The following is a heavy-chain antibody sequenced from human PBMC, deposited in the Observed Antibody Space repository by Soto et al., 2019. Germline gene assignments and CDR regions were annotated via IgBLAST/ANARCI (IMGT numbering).Heavy chain of an antibody. CDR3: ASRAPYCSTTTCFDH. CDR1: GLTVSRSL. J-gene: IGHJ4*03. D-gene: IGHD2-2*01. CDR2: IYSGGAT. V-gene: IGHV3-53*02. Sequence: EVQLVETGGDLIRPGGSLKLSCSVSGLTVSRSLLSWVRQAPGKGLEWISVIYSGGATYYAASVKGRFSISRDTSENRLYLQMSRLRADDTAVYYCASRAPYCSTTTCFDHWGQGALVTVSS.